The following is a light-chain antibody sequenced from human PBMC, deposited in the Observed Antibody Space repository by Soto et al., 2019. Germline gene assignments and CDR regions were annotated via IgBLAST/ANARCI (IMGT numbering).Light chain of an antibody. CDR2: GSS. Sequence: EIVMTQSPATLSVSPGERATLSCRASHSINTNLDWYQQKPGQAPRLLIYGSSTRATGITVRFSGSGSGTDFTVTISSLQSEDSAIYYCQQYNDWPLTFGGGTKVEIK. CDR3: QQYNDWPLT. J-gene: IGKJ4*02. V-gene: IGKV3-15*01. CDR1: HSINTN.